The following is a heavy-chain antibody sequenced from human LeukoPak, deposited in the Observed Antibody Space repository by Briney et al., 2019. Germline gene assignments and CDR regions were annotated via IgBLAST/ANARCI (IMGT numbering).Heavy chain of an antibody. D-gene: IGHD6-13*01. Sequence: VASVKVSCKASGGTFSSYAISWVRQAPGQGLEWMGGTIPIFGTANYAQKFQGRVTITADESTSTAYMELSSLRSEDTAVYYCATNQQYSSSWNNFDYWGQGTLVTVSS. V-gene: IGHV1-69*13. J-gene: IGHJ4*02. CDR2: TIPIFGTA. CDR3: ATNQQYSSSWNNFDY. CDR1: GGTFSSYA.